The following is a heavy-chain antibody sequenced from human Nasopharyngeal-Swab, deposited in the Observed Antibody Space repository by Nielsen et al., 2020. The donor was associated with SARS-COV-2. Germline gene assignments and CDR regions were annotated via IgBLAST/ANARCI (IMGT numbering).Heavy chain of an antibody. CDR1: GFTFSRYG. J-gene: IGHJ4*02. CDR2: TSCQGSNT. Sequence: GSLKISCVASGFTFSRYGMHWVRQAPGKGLEWVAITSCQGSNTYCADSVKGRFTISRDNSKNTLYLQMNSLRAEDTAMYYCAKTSYEVLYQGLVDYWGQGTLVTVSS. V-gene: IGHV3-30*18. D-gene: IGHD2-2*02. CDR3: AKTSYEVLYQGLVDY.